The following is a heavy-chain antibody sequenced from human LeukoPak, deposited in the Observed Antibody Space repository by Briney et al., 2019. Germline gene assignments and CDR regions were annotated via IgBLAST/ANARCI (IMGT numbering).Heavy chain of an antibody. CDR2: ISRSGRTI. CDR3: ARVYSGSWYFDL. CDR1: GFTFSGYE. Sequence: GGSLRLSCAASGFTFSGYEMNWVRQAPGKGLEWVSYISRSGRTIYDADSVKGRFTISRDNAKNSLYLQMNSLRAEDTAVYYCARVYSGSWYFDLWGRGTLVTVSS. J-gene: IGHJ2*01. V-gene: IGHV3-48*03. D-gene: IGHD5-12*01.